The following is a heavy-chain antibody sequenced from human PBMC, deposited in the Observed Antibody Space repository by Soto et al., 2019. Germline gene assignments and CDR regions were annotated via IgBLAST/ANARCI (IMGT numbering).Heavy chain of an antibody. CDR2: INHSGST. J-gene: IGHJ4*02. V-gene: IGHV4-34*01. Sequence: SETLSLTCAVYGGSFSGCYWSWIRQPPGKGLEWIGEINHSGSTNYNPSLKSRVTISVDTSKNQFSLKLSSVTAADTAVYYCARSRYGSGSYQGDYYFDYWGQGTLVTVSS. D-gene: IGHD3-10*01. CDR3: ARSRYGSGSYQGDYYFDY. CDR1: GGSFSGCY.